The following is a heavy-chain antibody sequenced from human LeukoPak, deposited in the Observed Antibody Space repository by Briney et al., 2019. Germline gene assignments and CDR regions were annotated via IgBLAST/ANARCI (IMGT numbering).Heavy chain of an antibody. CDR1: GGSFSGYY. CDR2: INHSGST. V-gene: IGHV4-34*03. J-gene: IGHJ4*02. CDR3: SLGRRQLLFDY. D-gene: IGHD2-21*01. Sequence: PSETLSLTCAVYGGSFSGYYWSWIRQPPGKGLGWIGEINHSGSTNYNPSLKSRVSISVDTSKNQFSLKLSSVTAADTAVYYCSLGRRQLLFDYWGQGTLVTVSS.